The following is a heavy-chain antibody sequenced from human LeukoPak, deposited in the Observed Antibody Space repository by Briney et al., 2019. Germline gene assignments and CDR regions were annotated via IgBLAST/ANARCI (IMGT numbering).Heavy chain of an antibody. V-gene: IGHV3-7*01. CDR1: GFTFSSYW. Sequence: GGSLRLSYAASGFTFSSYWMSWVRQAPGKGLEWVANIKQDGSEKYYVDSVKGRFTISRDNAKNSLYLQMNSLRAEDTAVYYCARDGPSDVGDSVDVWGKGTTVIISS. J-gene: IGHJ6*04. CDR3: ARDGPSDVGDSVDV. CDR2: IKQDGSEK.